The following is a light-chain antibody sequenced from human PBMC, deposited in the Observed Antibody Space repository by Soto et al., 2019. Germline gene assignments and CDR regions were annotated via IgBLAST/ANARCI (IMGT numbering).Light chain of an antibody. J-gene: IGLJ1*01. CDR3: SSYTSSXTL. Sequence: QSALTQPASVSGSPGQSITISCTGTSSDVGGYNYVSWYQQHPGKAPKLMIYDVSNRPSGVSNRFSGSKSGNTASLTISGLQAEDEADYYCSSYTSSXTLFGTGTKVTVL. CDR1: SSDVGGYNY. V-gene: IGLV2-14*01. CDR2: DVS.